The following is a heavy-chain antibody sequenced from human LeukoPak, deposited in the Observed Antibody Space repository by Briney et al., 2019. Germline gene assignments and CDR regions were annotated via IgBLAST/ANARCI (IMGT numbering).Heavy chain of an antibody. CDR1: GDSISSSY. J-gene: IGHJ4*02. CDR3: ARVRLCRGLDY. Sequence: SETLSLTCTVSGDSISSSYWGWIRQPAGKGLEWIGRIHTSGSTYYSPSLKSRVTMSVDTSTNQFSLKLSSVTAADTAMYYCARVRLCRGLDYWGQGTLVTVSS. CDR2: IHTSGST. D-gene: IGHD3/OR15-3a*01. V-gene: IGHV4-4*07.